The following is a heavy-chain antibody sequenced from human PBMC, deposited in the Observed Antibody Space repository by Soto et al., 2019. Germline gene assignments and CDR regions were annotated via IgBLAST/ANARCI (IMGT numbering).Heavy chain of an antibody. J-gene: IGHJ3*02. Sequence: GGSLRLSCAASGFTFSSYAMHWVRQAPGKGLEWVAVISYDGSNKYYADFVKGRFTNSRDNSKNTLYLQMNSLRAEDTAVYYCARIVVVVAATIAPSDAFDIWGQGTMVTVSS. D-gene: IGHD2-15*01. CDR1: GFTFSSYA. CDR2: ISYDGSNK. V-gene: IGHV3-30-3*01. CDR3: ARIVVVVAATIAPSDAFDI.